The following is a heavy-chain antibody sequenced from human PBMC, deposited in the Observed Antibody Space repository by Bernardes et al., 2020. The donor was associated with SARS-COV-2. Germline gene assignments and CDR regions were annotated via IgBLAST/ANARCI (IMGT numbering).Heavy chain of an antibody. Sequence: ASVKVSCKTSGYTFSRYDISWVRQAPGQGLEWMGWISTNTGNTKYAQKVQGRVTMTTDTSTSTAYMELRSLRSDDTAVYYCARDEWEQRGGFDHWGQGTLVTVSS. CDR2: ISTNTGNT. V-gene: IGHV1-18*01. D-gene: IGHD1-26*01. CDR1: GYTFSRYD. J-gene: IGHJ4*02. CDR3: ARDEWEQRGGFDH.